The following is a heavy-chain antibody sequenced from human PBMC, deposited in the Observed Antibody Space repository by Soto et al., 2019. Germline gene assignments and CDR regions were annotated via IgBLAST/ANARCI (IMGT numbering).Heavy chain of an antibody. CDR2: IYYSGST. CDR1: GGSISSGDYY. CDR3: ARVEYGGGRAFDI. V-gene: IGHV4-30-4*01. J-gene: IGHJ3*02. D-gene: IGHD3-16*01. Sequence: QVQLQESGPGLVKPSQTLSLTCTVSGGSISSGDYYWSWIRQPPGKGLEWIGYIYYSGSTYYNPSLKSRVNISEDTSKNQFSLKLSSVTAADKAVYYCARVEYGGGRAFDIWGQVTMVTVSS.